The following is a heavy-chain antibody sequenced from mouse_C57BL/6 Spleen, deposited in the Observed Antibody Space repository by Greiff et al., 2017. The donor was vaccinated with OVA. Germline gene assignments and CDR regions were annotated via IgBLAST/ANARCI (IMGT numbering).Heavy chain of an antibody. Sequence: QVHVKQSGAELVKPGASVKISCKASGYAFSSYWMNWVKQRPGKGLEWIGQIYPGDGDTNYNGKFKGKATLTADKSSSTAYMQLSSLTSEDSAVYFCARQTAQATSYWGQGTLVTVSA. J-gene: IGHJ3*01. V-gene: IGHV1-80*01. CDR1: GYAFSSYW. D-gene: IGHD3-2*02. CDR2: IYPGDGDT. CDR3: ARQTAQATSY.